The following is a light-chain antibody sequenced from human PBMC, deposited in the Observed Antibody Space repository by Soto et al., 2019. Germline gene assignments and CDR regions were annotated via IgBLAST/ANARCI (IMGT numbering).Light chain of an antibody. CDR1: QSVSSSY. Sequence: EIVLTQSPGTLSLSPGERATLSCRASQSVSSSYLAWYQQKPGQAPRLLIYGASTRATGIPDRFSGSGSGTDFTLTISRLEPEDFAVYYCQQCGISTWPFGQGTKVEIK. CDR3: QQCGISTWP. J-gene: IGKJ1*01. V-gene: IGKV3-20*01. CDR2: GAS.